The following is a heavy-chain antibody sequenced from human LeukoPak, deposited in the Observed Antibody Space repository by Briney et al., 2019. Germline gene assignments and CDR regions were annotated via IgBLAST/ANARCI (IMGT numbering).Heavy chain of an antibody. CDR1: GDSIHSSVYY. CDR3: ARHSGPVIPDGLDI. D-gene: IGHD4-11*01. J-gene: IGHJ3*02. V-gene: IGHV4-39*01. Sequence: SETLSLTCTVSGDSIHSSVYYWGWVRQPPGKGLEWIGNVYYTGSTFYNPSLESRVTISVDTSKNQFSLKLSSMTAADTAVYFCARHSGPVIPDGLDIWGQGTMVTVSS. CDR2: VYYTGST.